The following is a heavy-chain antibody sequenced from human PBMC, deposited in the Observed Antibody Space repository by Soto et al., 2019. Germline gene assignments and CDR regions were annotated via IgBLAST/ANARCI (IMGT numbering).Heavy chain of an antibody. CDR2: ISAYNGNT. CDR3: ARDVDGSGSYYTDY. D-gene: IGHD3-10*01. J-gene: IGHJ4*02. CDR1: GYMFVTYG. Sequence: ASVKVSCKASGYMFVTYGINWVRQAPGQGLEWMVWISAYNGNTKYAQNLQGRVTMTTDASTSTGYTEMRSLRSDDTAVYYCARDVDGSGSYYTDYWGPGTLVTVAS. V-gene: IGHV1-18*01.